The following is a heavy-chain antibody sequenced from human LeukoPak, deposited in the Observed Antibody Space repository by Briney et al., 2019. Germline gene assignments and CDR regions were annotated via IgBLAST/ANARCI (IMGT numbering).Heavy chain of an antibody. V-gene: IGHV3-30*18. D-gene: IGHD2-21*02. CDR1: GFTFSSYG. J-gene: IGHJ4*02. CDR3: AKDERWRRSDFHGGFDY. Sequence: PGGSLRLSCAASGFTFSSYGIHWVRQAPGKGLEWVAFISYDGSTKYYADSVEGRFTISRDNSKNTLYVQMNSLRAEDTAVYYCAKDERWRRSDFHGGFDYWGQGALVTVSS. CDR2: ISYDGSTK.